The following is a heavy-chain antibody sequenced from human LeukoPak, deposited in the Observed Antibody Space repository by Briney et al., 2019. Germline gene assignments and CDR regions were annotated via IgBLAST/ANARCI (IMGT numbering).Heavy chain of an antibody. J-gene: IGHJ4*02. CDR3: ARVPYGSGSYYIDY. Sequence: SETLSLTCTVSGGSISSSSYYWGWIRQPPGKGLEWIGSIYYSGSTYYNPSLKSRVTISVDTSKNQFSLKLSSVTAADTAVYYCARVPYGSGSYYIDYWGQGTLVTVSS. CDR1: GGSISSSSYY. D-gene: IGHD3-10*01. V-gene: IGHV4-39*01. CDR2: IYYSGST.